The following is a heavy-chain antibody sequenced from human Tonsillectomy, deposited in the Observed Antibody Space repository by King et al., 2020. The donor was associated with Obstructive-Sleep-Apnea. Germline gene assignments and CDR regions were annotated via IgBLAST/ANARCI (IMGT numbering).Heavy chain of an antibody. Sequence: VQLQESGPGLVKPSETLSLTCTVSGGSLRSYYWSWIRQPPGGRLEWIGYVYYTGKTNYNPSLTSRVTISVDTSENQFPLKLSSVTAADTAVYYCARQAYGLGSPVAYWGQGTLVTVSS. D-gene: IGHD3-10*01. V-gene: IGHV4-59*08. CDR2: VYYTGKT. CDR3: ARQAYGLGSPVAY. J-gene: IGHJ4*02. CDR1: GGSLRSYY.